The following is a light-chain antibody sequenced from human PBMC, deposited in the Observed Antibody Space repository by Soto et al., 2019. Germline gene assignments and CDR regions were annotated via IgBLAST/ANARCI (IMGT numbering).Light chain of an antibody. V-gene: IGKV2-28*01. CDR2: LGY. J-gene: IGKJ5*01. CDR1: QSLLYSNGYNS. Sequence: DIVMTQSPSALSVTPGDPASISCRSSQSLLYSNGYNSLDWYLQKPGQSPRLXIYLGYSRASGVHDRFSASGSGTEFTLEITGLEAEDVGIYYCMQCLQTPITFGQGTRLEIK. CDR3: MQCLQTPIT.